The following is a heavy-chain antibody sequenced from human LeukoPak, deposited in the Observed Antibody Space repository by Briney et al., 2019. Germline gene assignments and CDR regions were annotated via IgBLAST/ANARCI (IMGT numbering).Heavy chain of an antibody. J-gene: IGHJ5*02. CDR2: IIPIFGTA. Sequence: GASVKVSCKASGYTFTGYYMHWVRQAPGQGLEWMGGIIPIFGTANYAQKFQGRVTITADESTSTAYMELSSLRSEDTAMYYCAREGKGVYGSGRTTEVFRFDPWGQGTLVTVSS. CDR3: AREGKGVYGSGRTTEVFRFDP. CDR1: GYTFTGYY. V-gene: IGHV1-69*13. D-gene: IGHD3-10*01.